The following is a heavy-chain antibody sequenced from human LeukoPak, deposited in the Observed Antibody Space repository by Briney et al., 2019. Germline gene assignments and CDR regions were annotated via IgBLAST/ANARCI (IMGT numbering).Heavy chain of an antibody. D-gene: IGHD4/OR15-4a*01. CDR1: GGFFSGYY. V-gene: IGHV4-34*01. Sequence: SETLSLTCAVYGGFFSGYYWSWIRQPPGKGLEWIGEINHSGSTNYNPSLKSRVTISVDTSKNQFSLKLSSVTAADTAVYYCARLRNYYYYMDVWGKGTTVTVSS. CDR2: INHSGST. CDR3: ARLRNYYYYMDV. J-gene: IGHJ6*03.